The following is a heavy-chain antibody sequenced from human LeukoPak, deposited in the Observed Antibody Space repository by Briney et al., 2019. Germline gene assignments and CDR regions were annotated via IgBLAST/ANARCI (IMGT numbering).Heavy chain of an antibody. V-gene: IGHV3-30*18. CDR3: AKGLRYFDGLSDGMDV. D-gene: IGHD3-9*01. Sequence: GGSLRLSCAASGFTFSSYGMHWVRQAPGKGLEWVAVISYDGSNKYYADSVKGRFTISRDNSKNTLYLQMNSLRAEDTAVYYCAKGLRYFDGLSDGMDVWGQGTTVTVSS. CDR2: ISYDGSNK. J-gene: IGHJ6*02. CDR1: GFTFSSYG.